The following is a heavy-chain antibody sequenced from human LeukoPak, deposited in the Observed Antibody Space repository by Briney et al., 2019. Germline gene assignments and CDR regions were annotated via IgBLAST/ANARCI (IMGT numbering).Heavy chain of an antibody. V-gene: IGHV3-23*01. CDR1: GFTFSNYA. Sequence: PGGSLRLSCAGSGFTFSNYAMTWVRQAPGKGLEWVSTISGSGGSTYYADSVKGRFTISRDNSKNTLYLQMNSLRAEDTAVYYCAKTLRPLKAWGQGTLVTVSS. J-gene: IGHJ5*02. CDR3: AKTLRPLKA. D-gene: IGHD6-6*01. CDR2: ISGSGGST.